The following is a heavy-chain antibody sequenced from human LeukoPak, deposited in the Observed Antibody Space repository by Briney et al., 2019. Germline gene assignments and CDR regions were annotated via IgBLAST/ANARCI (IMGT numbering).Heavy chain of an antibody. Sequence: PGGSLRLSCAASGFTFSSYDMHWVRQFAGRRLEWVSTINGSGGSTYYADSVKGRFTISRDNSKNTLYLQMNSLRAEDTAVYYCAEDSDGMDVWGQGTTVTVSS. V-gene: IGHV3-23*01. CDR1: GFTFSSYD. CDR2: INGSGGST. CDR3: AEDSDGMDV. J-gene: IGHJ6*02.